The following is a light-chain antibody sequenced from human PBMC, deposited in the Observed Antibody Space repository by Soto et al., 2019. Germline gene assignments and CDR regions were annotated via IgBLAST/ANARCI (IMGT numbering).Light chain of an antibody. CDR2: AAS. Sequence: DIQLTQSPSLLSSSVGDIVTITCRSSQGSRSSLAWYQQRPGRAPKLLIYAASILHSGVPSRFSGSGSGTDFTLTISSLQPEDYATYYCQQFNNYPFTFGGGTKVDIK. V-gene: IGKV1-9*01. CDR1: QGSRSS. CDR3: QQFNNYPFT. J-gene: IGKJ4*01.